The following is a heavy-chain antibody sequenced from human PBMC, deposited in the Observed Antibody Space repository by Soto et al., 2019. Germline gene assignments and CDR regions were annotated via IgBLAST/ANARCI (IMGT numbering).Heavy chain of an antibody. Sequence: GESLKISCKGSGYSFTSYWIGWVRQMPGKGLEWMGIIYPGDSDTRYSPSFQGQVTISADKSISTAYLQWSSLKASDTAVYYCARGEGSSWSLYYGMDVWGQGTTVTVSS. V-gene: IGHV5-51*01. CDR2: IYPGDSDT. J-gene: IGHJ6*02. CDR1: GYSFTSYW. D-gene: IGHD6-13*01. CDR3: ARGEGSSWSLYYGMDV.